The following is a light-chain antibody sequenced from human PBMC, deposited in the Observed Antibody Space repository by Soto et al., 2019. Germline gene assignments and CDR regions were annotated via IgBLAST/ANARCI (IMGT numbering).Light chain of an antibody. CDR2: SSN. CDR3: AAWDDSLSAVL. CDR1: SSNIGSYI. J-gene: IGLJ2*01. Sequence: QSVLTQPPSASGTPGQRVTISCSGSSSNIGSYIVYWYQKLPGTAPKLLVYSSNQRPSGVPDRFSDSKSGTSASLAISGLRSEDEADYFCAAWDDSLSAVLFGGGTKLNVL. V-gene: IGLV1-47*01.